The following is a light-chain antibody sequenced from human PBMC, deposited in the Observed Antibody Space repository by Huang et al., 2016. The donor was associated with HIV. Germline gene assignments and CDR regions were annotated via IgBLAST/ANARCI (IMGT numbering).Light chain of an antibody. J-gene: IGKJ4*01. CDR3: QQYSNWPPLT. Sequence: EIVMTQSPATLSVSPGERVTLSCRASQSVSNKLAWYQQKPGQAPRLLFYGASTRATGVPDRFSGSGSGKEFTLTISSLQSEDSAVYYCQQYSNWPPLTFGGGTKVEIK. CDR2: GAS. V-gene: IGKV3-15*01. CDR1: QSVSNK.